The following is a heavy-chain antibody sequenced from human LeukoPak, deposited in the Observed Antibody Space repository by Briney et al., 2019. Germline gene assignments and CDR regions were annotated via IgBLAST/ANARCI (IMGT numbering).Heavy chain of an antibody. D-gene: IGHD4-11*01. Sequence: ASVKVSCKASGYTFTGYYMHWVRQAPRQGLEWMGWINPNSGGTNYAQKFQGRVTMTRDTSISTAYMELSRLRSDDTAVYYCARDDSNYYYGMDVWGQGTTVTVSS. J-gene: IGHJ6*02. CDR1: GYTFTGYY. V-gene: IGHV1-2*02. CDR2: INPNSGGT. CDR3: ARDDSNYYYGMDV.